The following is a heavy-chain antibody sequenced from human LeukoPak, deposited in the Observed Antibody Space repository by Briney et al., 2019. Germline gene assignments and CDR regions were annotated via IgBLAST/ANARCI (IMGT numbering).Heavy chain of an antibody. CDR3: AREQKDRSGETPDY. CDR2: IYYSGGT. V-gene: IGHV4-30-4*01. Sequence: SETLSLTCTVSGGSISSADHYWSWIRQSTEKGLEWIGYIYYSGGTFYNPSLKSRLTISVDTSENQFSLRLTSVTAADTAVYYCAREQKDRSGETPDYWGQGTLVTVSS. D-gene: IGHD3-10*01. CDR1: GGSISSADHY. J-gene: IGHJ4*02.